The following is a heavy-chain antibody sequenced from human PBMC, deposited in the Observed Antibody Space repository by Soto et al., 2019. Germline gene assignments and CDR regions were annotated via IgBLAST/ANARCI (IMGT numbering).Heavy chain of an antibody. J-gene: IGHJ4*02. CDR1: GGSISSGGYY. CDR2: IYYSGST. V-gene: IGHV4-31*03. CDR3: ARLLEERGYSYGPAFDY. Sequence: SETLSLTCTVSGGSISSGGYYWSWIRQHPGKGLEWIGYIYYSGSTYYNPSLKSRVTISVDTSKNQFSLKLSSVTAADTAVYYCARLLEERGYSYGPAFDYWGQRTLVTVSS. D-gene: IGHD5-18*01.